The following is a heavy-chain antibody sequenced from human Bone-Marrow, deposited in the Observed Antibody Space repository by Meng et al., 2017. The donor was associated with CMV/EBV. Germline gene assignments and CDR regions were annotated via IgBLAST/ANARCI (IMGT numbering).Heavy chain of an antibody. V-gene: IGHV4-34*01. D-gene: IGHD4-17*01. J-gene: IGHJ4*02. CDR1: GGSFSGHY. CDR3: AIGKHCGDYGCNRVWEY. CDR2: IFHSGDT. Sequence: GSLRLSWAAYGGSFSGHYRTWIRQSPGKGLEWIGEIFHSGDTNYNPSLNRRVTISVDTSKNQFSVKLASVTAADTAVGFCAIGKHCGDYGCNRVWEYWGQGSLVTVSS.